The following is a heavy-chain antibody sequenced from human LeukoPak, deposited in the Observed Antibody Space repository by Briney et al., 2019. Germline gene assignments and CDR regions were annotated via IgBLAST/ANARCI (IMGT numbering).Heavy chain of an antibody. J-gene: IGHJ4*02. CDR1: GFTFSSYA. CDR3: AFSYGSGSYCRF. Sequence: GGSLRLSCAASGFTFSSYAMSWVRQAPGKGLEWVSAISGSGGSTYYADSVKGRFTISRDNSKDTLYLQMNSLRAEDTAVYYCAFSYGSGSYCRFWGQGTLVTVSS. D-gene: IGHD3-10*01. CDR2: ISGSGGST. V-gene: IGHV3-23*01.